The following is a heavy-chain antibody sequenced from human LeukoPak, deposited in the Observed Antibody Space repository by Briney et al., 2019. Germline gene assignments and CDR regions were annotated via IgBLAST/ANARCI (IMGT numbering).Heavy chain of an antibody. CDR2: IWYDGSNK. Sequence: AGGSLRLSCAASGFTFSNAWMSWVRQAPGMGLEWVAVIWYDGSNKYYADSVKGRFTISRDNSKNTLYLQMNSLRAEDTAVYYCARDWGTVTAHFDYWGQGTLVTVSS. CDR3: ARDWGTVTAHFDY. J-gene: IGHJ4*02. V-gene: IGHV3-33*08. D-gene: IGHD4-17*01. CDR1: GFTFSNAW.